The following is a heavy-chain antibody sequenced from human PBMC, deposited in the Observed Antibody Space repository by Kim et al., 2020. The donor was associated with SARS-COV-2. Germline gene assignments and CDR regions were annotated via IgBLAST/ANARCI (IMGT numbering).Heavy chain of an antibody. CDR2: VDFSGGPT. CDR3: VRRDCSGGTCYFFDY. D-gene: IGHD2-15*01. V-gene: IGHV3-23*01. J-gene: IGHJ4*01. CDR1: GFTLSNYA. Sequence: GGSLRLSCTASGFTLSNYAMSWVRQAPGKGLEWVANVDFSGGPTYYADSVKGRFTISRNNPKNTVDLQMSSLRGEDTAVDYCVRRDCSGGTCYFFDYWG.